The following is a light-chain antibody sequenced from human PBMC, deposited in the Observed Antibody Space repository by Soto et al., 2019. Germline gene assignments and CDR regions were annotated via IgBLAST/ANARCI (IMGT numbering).Light chain of an antibody. CDR2: EVS. CDR1: SSDVGGYHY. Sequence: QSALTQPTWSSGSPGQSVTISCTGSSSDVGGYHYVSLYQPHPGKAPKLMIYEVSKRPSGVPDRLSGSKSGNTASLTVSRLTSEDEADYYCRSYGGSNTVVLGERTKRPVL. CDR3: RSYGGSNTVV. J-gene: IGLJ3*02. V-gene: IGLV2-8*01.